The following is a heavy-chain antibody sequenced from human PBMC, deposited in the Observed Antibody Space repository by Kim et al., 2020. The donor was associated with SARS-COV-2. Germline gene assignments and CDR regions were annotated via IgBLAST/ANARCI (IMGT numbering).Heavy chain of an antibody. CDR1: GFTFSSYA. J-gene: IGHJ4*02. CDR3: ATRTVTTYNY. Sequence: GGSLRLSCAASGFTFSSYAMHWVRQAPGKGLEWVAVISYDGSNKYYADSVKGRFTISRDNSKNTLYLQMNSLRAEDTAVYYCATRTVTTYNYWGQGTLVTVSS. D-gene: IGHD4-17*01. CDR2: ISYDGSNK. V-gene: IGHV3-30*04.